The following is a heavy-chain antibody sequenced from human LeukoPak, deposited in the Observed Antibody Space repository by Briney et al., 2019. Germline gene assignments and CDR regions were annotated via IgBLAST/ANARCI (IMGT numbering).Heavy chain of an antibody. CDR1: GFTVSSNS. Sequence: GGSLRLSCTVSGFTVSSNSMSWVRQAPGKGLEWVSFIYSDNTHYSDSVKGRFTISRDNSKNTLYLQMNSLRAEDTAVYYCARVIDSSAWYYAFDIWGQGTMVTVSS. CDR3: ARVIDSSAWYYAFDI. J-gene: IGHJ3*02. D-gene: IGHD6-19*01. V-gene: IGHV3-66*03. CDR2: IYSDNT.